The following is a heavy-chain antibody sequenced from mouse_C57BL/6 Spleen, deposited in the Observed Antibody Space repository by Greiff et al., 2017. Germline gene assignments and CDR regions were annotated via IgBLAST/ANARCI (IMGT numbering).Heavy chain of an antibody. D-gene: IGHD2-5*01. Sequence: QVQLKQSGAELVRPGASVTLSCKASGYTFTDYEMHWVKQTPVHGLEWIGAIDPETGGTASNQKLKGKAILTADKASSTAYMERRSLTSEDSAVYYCTRKGFSYYSNYDGYFDVWGTVTTVTVSS. V-gene: IGHV1-15*01. CDR2: IDPETGGT. J-gene: IGHJ1*03. CDR3: TRKGFSYYSNYDGYFDV. CDR1: GYTFTDYE.